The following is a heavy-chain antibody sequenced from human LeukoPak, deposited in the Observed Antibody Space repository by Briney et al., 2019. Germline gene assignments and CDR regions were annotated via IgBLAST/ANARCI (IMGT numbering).Heavy chain of an antibody. J-gene: IGHJ1*01. Sequence: GGSLRLSCVASGFTFSNNAASWFRQAPGKGLEWVSTVGRCCGDTYYADSVKCRFTISKDNSKNTLYLQMNKLRAEDTAVYYCAKSIVVAGTGNVYFQHWGQGTLVTVSS. CDR1: GFTFSNNA. D-gene: IGHD6-19*01. V-gene: IGHV3-23*01. CDR3: AKSIVVAGTGNVYFQH. CDR2: VGRCCGDT.